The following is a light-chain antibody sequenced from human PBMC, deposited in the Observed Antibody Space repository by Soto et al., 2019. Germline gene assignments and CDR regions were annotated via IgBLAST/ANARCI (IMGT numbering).Light chain of an antibody. CDR3: QQYYAYPFT. CDR1: QGIGNS. J-gene: IGKJ3*01. CDR2: GGS. Sequence: DIQMTQFPSSLSASVGDRVTITCRASQGIGNSLAWFQQKPGKAPKSLIYGGSSLQSGVPSKFSGSGSGTYFTLTISSLQPEDSATYYCQQYYAYPFTFGPGPKVDVK. V-gene: IGKV1-16*02.